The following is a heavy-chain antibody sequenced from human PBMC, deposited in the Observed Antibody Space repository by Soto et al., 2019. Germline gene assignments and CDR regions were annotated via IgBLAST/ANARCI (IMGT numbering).Heavy chain of an antibody. Sequence: SGPTLVNPTQTLTLTCTFSGFSLSTSGVGVGWIRQPPGKALEWLALIYWDDDKRYSPSLKSRLTITKDTSKNQVVLTMTNMDPVDTATYYCAHTLKIRPAAPNPYFDYWGQGTLVTVSS. J-gene: IGHJ4*02. D-gene: IGHD2-2*01. CDR1: GFSLSTSGVG. CDR3: AHTLKIRPAAPNPYFDY. V-gene: IGHV2-5*02. CDR2: IYWDDDK.